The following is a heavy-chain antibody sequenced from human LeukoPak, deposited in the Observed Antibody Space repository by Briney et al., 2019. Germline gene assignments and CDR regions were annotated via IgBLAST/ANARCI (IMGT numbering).Heavy chain of an antibody. Sequence: SETLSLTCTVSGGSISSYYWSWIRQPPGKGLEWIGYIYYSGSTNYNPSLKSRVTISVDTSKNQFSLKLSSVTAADTAVYYCARDPISSTSCLWGQGTLVTVSS. CDR2: IYYSGST. D-gene: IGHD2-2*01. CDR3: ARDPISSTSCL. V-gene: IGHV4-59*01. J-gene: IGHJ4*02. CDR1: GGSISSYY.